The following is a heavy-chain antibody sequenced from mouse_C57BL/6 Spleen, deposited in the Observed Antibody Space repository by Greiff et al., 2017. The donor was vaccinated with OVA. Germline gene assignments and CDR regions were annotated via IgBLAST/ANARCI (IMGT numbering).Heavy chain of an antibody. CDR3: AGGDYYGSCQYYYAMDY. D-gene: IGHD1-1*01. J-gene: IGHJ4*01. CDR2: IYPRSGNT. Sequence: LVESGAELARPGASVKLSCKASGYTFTSYGISWVKQRTGQGLEWIGEIYPRSGNTYYNEKFKGKATLTADKSSSTAYMEIRSLTSEDSAVYFCAGGDYYGSCQYYYAMDYWGQGTSVTVSS. CDR1: GYTFTSYG. V-gene: IGHV1-81*01.